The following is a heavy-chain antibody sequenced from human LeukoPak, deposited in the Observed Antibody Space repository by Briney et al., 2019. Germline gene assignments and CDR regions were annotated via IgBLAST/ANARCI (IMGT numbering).Heavy chain of an antibody. J-gene: IGHJ3*02. CDR2: IIPIFGTA. V-gene: IGHV1-69*06. D-gene: IGHD5-24*01. Sequence: SVKVSCKASGYTFTGYYMHWVRQAPGQGLEWMGGIIPIFGTANYAQKFQGRVTITADKSTSTAYMELSSLRSEDTAVYYCARAGRWLQFGGDAFDIWGQGTMVTVSS. CDR1: GYTFTGYY. CDR3: ARAGRWLQFGGDAFDI.